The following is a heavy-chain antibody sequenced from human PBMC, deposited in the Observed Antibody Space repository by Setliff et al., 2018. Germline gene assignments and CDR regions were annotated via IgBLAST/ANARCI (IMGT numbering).Heavy chain of an antibody. Sequence: SETLSLTCNVSGGPINNFRDYWGWIRQAPGKGLEWIGNVYYTGITYYNPSLESRVTMSVDTSKNQFSLKLASVTAADTAVYYCARYPSKLPELGIYGWIDYWGLGTLVTVSS. V-gene: IGHV4-39*07. D-gene: IGHD3-16*01. CDR3: ARYPSKLPELGIYGWIDY. CDR2: VYYTGIT. CDR1: GGPINNFRDY. J-gene: IGHJ4*02.